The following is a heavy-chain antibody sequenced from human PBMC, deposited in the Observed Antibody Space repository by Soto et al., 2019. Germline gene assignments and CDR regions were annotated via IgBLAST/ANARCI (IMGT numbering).Heavy chain of an antibody. Sequence: AAVKVSCKASGATFTTYAINWERQATGHGLGWRGWINPTSGNIGYATRFQGGVTMTRGTAIRTGYMEVGSLRSDDTAVYYCARGRASGSYYLLDYWGQGTLVTVYS. J-gene: IGHJ4*02. CDR2: INPTSGNI. CDR1: GATFTTYA. D-gene: IGHD3-10*01. V-gene: IGHV1-8*01. CDR3: ARGRASGSYYLLDY.